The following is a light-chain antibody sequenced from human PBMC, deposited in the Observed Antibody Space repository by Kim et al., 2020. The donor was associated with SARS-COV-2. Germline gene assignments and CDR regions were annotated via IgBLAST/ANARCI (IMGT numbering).Light chain of an antibody. V-gene: IGLV3-19*01. J-gene: IGLJ3*02. CDR1: SLRDYD. Sequence: SSELTQDPAVSVALGQTVRITCQGDSLRDYDASWYQKKPGQAPVLVFYGKNNRPSGIPDRFSGSRSGDTSSLTTTGAQAEDEADYDCNFRDSRGSSLVVFGGGTKLTVL. CDR3: NFRDSRGSSLVV. CDR2: GKN.